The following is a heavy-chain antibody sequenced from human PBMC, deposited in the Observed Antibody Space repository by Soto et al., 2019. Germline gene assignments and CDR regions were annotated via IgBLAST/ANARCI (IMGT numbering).Heavy chain of an antibody. Sequence: PSETLSLTCTVSGGTISRSTYYWGWIRQPPGKGLEWIGSIYYSGSTYYRPSLKSRVTISVDTSKNQFSMKLSSVTAADTAVYYCARKVSAAIRLGWFDPWGQGTLVTVS. V-gene: IGHV4-39*01. CDR2: IYYSGST. J-gene: IGHJ5*02. CDR1: GGTISRSTYY. CDR3: ARKVSAAIRLGWFDP. D-gene: IGHD2-2*02.